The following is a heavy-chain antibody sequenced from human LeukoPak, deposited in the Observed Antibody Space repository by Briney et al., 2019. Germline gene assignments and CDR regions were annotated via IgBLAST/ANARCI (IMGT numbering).Heavy chain of an antibody. V-gene: IGHV3-21*01. CDR3: ARGVDPVVVPAVPDEYFQH. D-gene: IGHD2-2*01. J-gene: IGHJ1*01. CDR2: ITSSSGNI. Sequence: GGSLRLSCAASGFTFSTYSMNWVRQAPGKGLEWVSSITSSSGNIYYADSVKGRFSMSRDNAKNSLYLQMNSLRAEDTAVYYCARGVDPVVVPAVPDEYFQHWGQGTLATISS. CDR1: GFTFSTYS.